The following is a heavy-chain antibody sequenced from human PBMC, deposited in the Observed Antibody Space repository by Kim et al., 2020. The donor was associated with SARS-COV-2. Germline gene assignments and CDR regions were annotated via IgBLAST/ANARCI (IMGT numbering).Heavy chain of an antibody. V-gene: IGHV3-48*03. J-gene: IGHJ6*02. D-gene: IGHD3-10*01. Sequence: YADSVKGRLTISRDNAKNSLYLQMNSLRAEETAVYYWARDLFWAKRGMDVWGQGTTATVSS. CDR3: ARDLFWAKRGMDV.